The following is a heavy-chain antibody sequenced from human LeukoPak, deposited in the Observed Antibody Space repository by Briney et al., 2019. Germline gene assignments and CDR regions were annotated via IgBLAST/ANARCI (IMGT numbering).Heavy chain of an antibody. D-gene: IGHD3-22*01. J-gene: IGHJ4*02. V-gene: IGHV4-59*12. CDR3: ARDYYYDSSGYYGNFDY. CDR2: IYYSGST. CDR1: GGSISSYY. Sequence: PSETLSLTCTVSGGSISSYYWSWIRQPPGKGLEWIGYIYYSGSTYYNPSLKSRVTISVDTSKNQFSLKLSSVTAADTAVYDCARDYYYDSSGYYGNFDYWGQGTLVTVSS.